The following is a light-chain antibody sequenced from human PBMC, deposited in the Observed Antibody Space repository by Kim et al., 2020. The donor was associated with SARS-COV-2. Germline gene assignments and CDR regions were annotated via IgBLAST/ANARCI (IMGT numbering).Light chain of an antibody. Sequence: SLSPGKTASIACSGDKLGTKFVHWYQQKSGQSPALVIYQTARRPSGTPERFSGSLSGNTATLTIRGTQAMDEADYFCQAWDDTSAVFGGGTQLTVL. V-gene: IGLV3-1*01. CDR1: KLGTKF. J-gene: IGLJ3*02. CDR3: QAWDDTSAV. CDR2: QTA.